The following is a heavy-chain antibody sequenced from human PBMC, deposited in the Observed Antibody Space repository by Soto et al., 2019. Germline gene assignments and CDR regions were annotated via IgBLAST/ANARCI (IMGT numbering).Heavy chain of an antibody. CDR2: IDPYDTGI. CDR1: GFAFSSEW. CDR3: TSYTFGARYS. Sequence: GGSLRLSCAASGFAFSSEWMHWVRQDPGKGLVWVSRIDPYDTGITYADSVKGRFTISRDNAKNTLYLQMNSLRAEDTAVYYCTSYTFGARYSWGQGTMVTVSS. V-gene: IGHV3-74*01. J-gene: IGHJ4*02. D-gene: IGHD3-16*01.